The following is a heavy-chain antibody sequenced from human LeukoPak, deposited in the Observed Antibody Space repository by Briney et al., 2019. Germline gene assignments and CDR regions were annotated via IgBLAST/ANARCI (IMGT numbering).Heavy chain of an antibody. CDR2: INHSGST. J-gene: IGHJ4*02. CDR1: GGSFSGYY. Sequence: SETLSLTCAVYGGSFSGYYWSWIRQPPGKGLEWIGEINHSGSTNYNPSLKSRVTISVDTSKNQFSLKLSSVTAADTAVYYWARGGGAVADSFDYWGQGTLVTVSS. CDR3: ARGGGAVADSFDY. V-gene: IGHV4-34*01. D-gene: IGHD6-19*01.